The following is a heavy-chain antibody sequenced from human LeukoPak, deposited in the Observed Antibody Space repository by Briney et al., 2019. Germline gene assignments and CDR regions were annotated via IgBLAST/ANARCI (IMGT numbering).Heavy chain of an antibody. D-gene: IGHD6-13*01. CDR1: GYTFTSYY. V-gene: IGHV1-8*03. J-gene: IGHJ4*02. CDR3: ARGGSSWPRY. CDR2: MNPNSGNT. Sequence: ASVKVSCKASGYTFTSYYMHWVRQAPGQGLEWMGWMNPNSGNTGYAQKFQGRVTITRNTSISTAYMELSSLRSEDTAVYYCARGGSSWPRYWGQGTLVTVSS.